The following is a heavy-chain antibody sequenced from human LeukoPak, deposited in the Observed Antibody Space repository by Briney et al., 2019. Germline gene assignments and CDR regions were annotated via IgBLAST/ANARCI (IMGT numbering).Heavy chain of an antibody. V-gene: IGHV3-30-3*01. CDR1: GFTFSSYA. Sequence: PGGSLRLSCAASGFTFSSYAMHWVRQAPGKGLEWVAVISYDGSNKYYADSVKGRFTISRDNAKNSLYLQMNSLRAEDTAVYYCARDIPGGEDIVVVPAANGYNWGQGTLVTVSS. CDR3: ARDIPGGEDIVVVPAANGYN. CDR2: ISYDGSNK. D-gene: IGHD2-2*01. J-gene: IGHJ4*02.